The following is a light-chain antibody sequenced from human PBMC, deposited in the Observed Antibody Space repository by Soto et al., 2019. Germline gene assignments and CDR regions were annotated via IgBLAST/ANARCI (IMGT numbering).Light chain of an antibody. J-gene: IGLJ3*02. CDR2: STN. Sequence: QTVVTQEPSFSVSPGGTVTLTCALSSGSVSTSYYPSWYQQTPGQAPRTLIYSTNTRSSGVPDRFSGSILGNKAALTITGAQADDESDYYCVVYMGSGIWVFGGGNKVTVL. CDR1: SGSVSTSYY. V-gene: IGLV8-61*01. CDR3: VVYMGSGIWV.